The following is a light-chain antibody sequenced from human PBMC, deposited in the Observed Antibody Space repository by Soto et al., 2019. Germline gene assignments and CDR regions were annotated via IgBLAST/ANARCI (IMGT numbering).Light chain of an antibody. CDR2: DAS. CDR3: QQYNSYSWT. Sequence: DIHMTQTPTTLSASVGDRVTITCLASQTISSWLAWYQQKPGKAPKLLIYDASNLQSGIPSRFSGSGSGTEFTLTISSLQPDDFATYYCQQYNSYSWTFGQGTKVDIK. V-gene: IGKV1-5*01. CDR1: QTISSW. J-gene: IGKJ1*01.